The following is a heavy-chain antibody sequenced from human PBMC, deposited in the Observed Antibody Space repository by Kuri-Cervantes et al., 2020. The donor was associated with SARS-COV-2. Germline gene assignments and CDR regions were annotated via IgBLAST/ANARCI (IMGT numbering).Heavy chain of an antibody. V-gene: IGHV3-30-3*01. Sequence: GGSLRLSCAASGFTFSSCWMSWVRQAPGKGLEWVAVISYDGSNKYYADSVKGRFTISRDNSKNTLYLQMNSLRAEDTAVYYCARSPPLGYFDLWGRGTLVTVSS. CDR3: ARSPPLGYFDL. CDR1: GFTFSSCW. J-gene: IGHJ2*01. CDR2: ISYDGSNK.